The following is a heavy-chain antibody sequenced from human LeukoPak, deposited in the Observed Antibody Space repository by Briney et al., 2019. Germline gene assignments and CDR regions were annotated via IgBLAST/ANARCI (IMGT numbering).Heavy chain of an antibody. D-gene: IGHD6-13*01. CDR2: IYYSGST. J-gene: IGHJ6*03. CDR3: ARDLMSSSWYPHLYYYYYYYMDV. V-gene: IGHV4-39*07. CDR1: GGSISSSSYY. Sequence: SETLSLTCTVSGGSISSSSYYWGWIRQPPGKGLEWIGSIYYSGSTYYNPSLKSRVTISVDTSKNQFSLKLSSVTAADTAVYYCARDLMSSSWYPHLYYYYYYYMDVWGKGTTVTVSS.